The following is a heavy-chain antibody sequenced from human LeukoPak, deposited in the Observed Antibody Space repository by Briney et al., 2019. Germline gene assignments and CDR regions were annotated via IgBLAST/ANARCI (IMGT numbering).Heavy chain of an antibody. CDR3: ARDPCSGGSCYSAGGAFDI. CDR2: IYTSGST. J-gene: IGHJ3*02. CDR1: GGSISSYY. Sequence: SETLSLTCTVSGGSISSYYWSWIRQPAGKGLEWIGRIYTSGSTNYNPSLKSRVTMSVDTSKNQFSLKLSSVTAADTAVYYCARDPCSGGSCYSAGGAFDIWGQGTMVTVSS. D-gene: IGHD2-15*01. V-gene: IGHV4-4*07.